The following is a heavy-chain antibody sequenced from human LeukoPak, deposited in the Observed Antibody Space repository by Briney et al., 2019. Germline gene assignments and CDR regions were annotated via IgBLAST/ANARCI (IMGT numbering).Heavy chain of an antibody. CDR2: ISGSGGTT. V-gene: IGHV3-23*01. J-gene: IGHJ4*02. CDR3: ARRYYDSTGYYSLDY. CDR1: GFTFTSYA. D-gene: IGHD3-22*01. Sequence: PGGSLRLSCAASGFTFTSYAMTWVRQPPGKGLEWVSAISGSGGTTYYADSVKGRFTISRDNSKNTLYLQMNSLRAEDTAIYYCARRYYDSTGYYSLDYWGQGTLVTVSS.